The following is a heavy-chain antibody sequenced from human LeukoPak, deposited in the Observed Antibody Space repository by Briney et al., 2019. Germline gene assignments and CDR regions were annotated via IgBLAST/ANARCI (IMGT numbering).Heavy chain of an antibody. Sequence: ASVKVSCKASGYTFTGYYMHWVRQAPGQGLEWMGWINPNSGGTNYARKFQGRVTMTRDTSISTAYMELSRLRSDDTAVYYCAFSNYGDYVSGYWGQGTLVTVSS. CDR1: GYTFTGYY. J-gene: IGHJ4*02. V-gene: IGHV1-2*02. D-gene: IGHD4-17*01. CDR2: INPNSGGT. CDR3: AFSNYGDYVSGY.